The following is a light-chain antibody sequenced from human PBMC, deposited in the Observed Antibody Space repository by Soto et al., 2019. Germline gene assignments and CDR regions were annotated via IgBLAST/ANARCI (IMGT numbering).Light chain of an antibody. V-gene: IGKV3-20*01. CDR3: QQYGSSPFT. Sequence: EIVLTQSPGTLSLSAGERLTLSCRASQTVSSSYLAWYQQKPGQAPRLLVYGASSRATGIPDRFSGSGSGTDLTLTISRLEPEDFAVYYCQQYGSSPFTFGPGTKANIK. CDR2: GAS. CDR1: QTVSSSY. J-gene: IGKJ3*01.